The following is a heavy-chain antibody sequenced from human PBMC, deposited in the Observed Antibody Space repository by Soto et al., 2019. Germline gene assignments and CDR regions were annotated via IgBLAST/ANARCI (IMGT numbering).Heavy chain of an antibody. CDR2: IYYSGST. D-gene: IGHD2-21*02. V-gene: IGHV4-39*01. CDR1: GGSISSSSYF. CDR3: ARHPSDFWFDP. J-gene: IGHJ5*02. Sequence: QLQLQESGPGLVKPSETLSLTCTVSGGSISSSSYFWGWIRQPPGTGLEWIGRIYYSGSTYYNPSLKSRVTVSVDTSKNQFSLKLSSVTAADTAVYYCARHPSDFWFDPWGQGTLVTVSS.